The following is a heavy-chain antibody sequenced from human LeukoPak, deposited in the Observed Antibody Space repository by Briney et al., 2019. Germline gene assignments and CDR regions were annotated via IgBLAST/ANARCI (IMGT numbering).Heavy chain of an antibody. Sequence: ASVKVSCKASGYTFTSYAMHWVRQAPGQRLEWMGWINAGNGNTKYSQKFQGRVTITRDTSASTAYMELSSLRSEDTAVYYCARDPWVVAATVFDYWGQGALVTVSS. V-gene: IGHV1-3*01. CDR1: GYTFTSYA. J-gene: IGHJ4*02. CDR2: INAGNGNT. D-gene: IGHD2-15*01. CDR3: ARDPWVVAATVFDY.